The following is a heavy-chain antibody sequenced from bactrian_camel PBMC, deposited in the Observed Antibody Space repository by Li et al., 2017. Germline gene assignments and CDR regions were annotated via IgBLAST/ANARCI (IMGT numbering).Heavy chain of an antibody. J-gene: IGHJ6*01. D-gene: IGHD1*01. Sequence: HVQLVESGGGSVQAGGSLRLSCAGSGFKDDRYCLAWFRQTPGQEREGIAAIDTDGTATYADSVRGRFTISKDNAKNILSLQMNSLNPEDTDMYYCAADSSARCLPGAYCTAFGYFGQGTQVTVS. V-gene: IGHV3S55*01. CDR3: AADSSARCLPGAYCTAFGY. CDR2: IDTDGTA. CDR1: GFKDDRYC.